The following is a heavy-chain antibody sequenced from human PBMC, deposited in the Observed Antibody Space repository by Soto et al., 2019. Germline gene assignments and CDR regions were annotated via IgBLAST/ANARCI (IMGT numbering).Heavy chain of an antibody. CDR2: IVGSSGDT. CDR3: DKEGLLTTVIDNWFDR. J-gene: IGHJ5*02. V-gene: IGHV3-23*01. D-gene: IGHD4-4*01. CDR1: GFSLSSNI. Sequence: HPGGSLRLSCAVSGFSLSSNIISWVRQAPGKGLEWVSAIVGSSGDTNYAESVKGRFTISRDSYRNTLYMQMNSLRAEDMAVYYCDKEGLLTTVIDNWFDRWGPGTLVTGSS.